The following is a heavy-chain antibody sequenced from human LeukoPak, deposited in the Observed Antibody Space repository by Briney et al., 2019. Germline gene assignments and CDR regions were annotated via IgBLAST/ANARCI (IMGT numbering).Heavy chain of an antibody. CDR3: ATYDFDNSGRGAFAM. CDR2: MSSDSNHI. D-gene: IGHD3-22*01. J-gene: IGHJ3*02. CDR1: GFSFEDYG. Sequence: GGSLRLSCAASGFSFEDYGMHWVRHVPGKGLEWVSGMSSDSNHIDYADSVKGRFTISRDNAKNSLYLQMNSLRAEDTAVYYCATYDFDNSGRGAFAMWGQGTMVTASS. V-gene: IGHV3-9*01.